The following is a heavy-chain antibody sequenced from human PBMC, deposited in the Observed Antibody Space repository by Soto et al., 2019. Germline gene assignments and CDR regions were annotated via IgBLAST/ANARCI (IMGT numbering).Heavy chain of an antibody. CDR3: SSRHTGTRFDY. CDR1: GGSISSSSYY. CDR2: IYYSGST. V-gene: IGHV4-39*01. Sequence: SETLSLTCTVSGGSISSSSYYWGWIRQPPGKGLEWIGNIYYSGSTYYNPSLKSRVTISVDTSKNQFSLKLSSVTAADTALYYCSSRHTGTRFDYWGQGTLVTVSS. D-gene: IGHD6-13*01. J-gene: IGHJ4*02.